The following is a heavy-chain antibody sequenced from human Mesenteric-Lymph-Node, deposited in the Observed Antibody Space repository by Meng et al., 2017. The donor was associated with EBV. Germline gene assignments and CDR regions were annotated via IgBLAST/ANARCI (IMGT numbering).Heavy chain of an antibody. Sequence: VHIQQWVEELLKPSETRFLTCAVYGGSLSCYYWSWIRQSPGKGLEWIGEINHSGSTNYNPSLKSRVSMSLDTSDNQFSLKLHSVTAADTAVYYCARDYFGLGTYYNYDWIDSWGQGTLVTVSS. CDR1: GGSLSCYY. CDR3: ARDYFGLGTYYNYDWIDS. D-gene: IGHD3-10*01. V-gene: IGHV4-34*01. CDR2: INHSGST. J-gene: IGHJ5*01.